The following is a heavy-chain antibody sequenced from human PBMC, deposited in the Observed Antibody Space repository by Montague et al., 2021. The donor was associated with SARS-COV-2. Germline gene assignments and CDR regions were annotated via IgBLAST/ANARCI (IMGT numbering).Heavy chain of an antibody. CDR1: GGSISSNF. D-gene: IGHD5-12*01. V-gene: IGHV4-59*01. CDR3: ARTRGYDPLFDF. CDR2: IYYSGST. J-gene: IGHJ4*02. Sequence: SETLSLTCTVSGGSISSNFWSWIRQPPGKGLEWIGYIYYSGSTNXNPSLKSRVTISVDTSKKQFSLQLSSVTAADTAVYYCARTRGYDPLFDFWGQGTLVTVPS.